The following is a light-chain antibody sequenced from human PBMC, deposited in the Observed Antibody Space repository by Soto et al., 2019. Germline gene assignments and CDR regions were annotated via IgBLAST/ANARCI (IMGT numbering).Light chain of an antibody. J-gene: IGKJ4*01. CDR1: QGIRGW. Sequence: DIQLTQSPSTLSGSVGDRVTITCRARQGIRGWLAWYQLQPGHAPKSLIYATSTPQDGVPSRFSGNGSETELTLTISCLQSEDNSTSYCHQYNNSPLPFGGGTRWIS. V-gene: IGKV1D-16*02. CDR3: HQYNNSPLP. CDR2: ATS.